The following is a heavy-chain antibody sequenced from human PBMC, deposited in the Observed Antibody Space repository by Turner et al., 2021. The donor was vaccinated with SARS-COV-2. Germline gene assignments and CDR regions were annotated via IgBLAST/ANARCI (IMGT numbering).Heavy chain of an antibody. Sequence: QLQLQESGPGLVKPSEPLSLTCTVSGGSIRSSSYYWGWFRQPPGKGLEWIGSIYYSGSTYYNPSLKSRVTISVDTSKNQFSLKLSSVTAADTSVYYCARGRIMITFGGVIPNWFDPWGQGTLVTVSS. D-gene: IGHD3-16*02. J-gene: IGHJ5*02. CDR1: GGSIRSSSYY. V-gene: IGHV4-39*01. CDR3: ARGRIMITFGGVIPNWFDP. CDR2: IYYSGST.